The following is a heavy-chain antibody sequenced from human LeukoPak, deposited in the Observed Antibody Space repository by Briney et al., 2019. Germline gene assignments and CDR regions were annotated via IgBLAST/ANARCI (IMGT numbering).Heavy chain of an antibody. Sequence: GGSLRLSCAASGFTFSGSAMHWVRQASGKGLEWVGRIRSKANSYATAYAASVKGRFTISRDNSKNTLYLQMNSLRAEDTAVYYCAKSRLVADYWGQGTLVTVSS. D-gene: IGHD2-2*01. J-gene: IGHJ4*02. V-gene: IGHV3-73*01. CDR1: GFTFSGSA. CDR3: AKSRLVADY. CDR2: IRSKANSYAT.